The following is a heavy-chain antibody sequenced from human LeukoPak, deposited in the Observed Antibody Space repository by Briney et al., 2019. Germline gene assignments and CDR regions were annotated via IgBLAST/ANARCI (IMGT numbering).Heavy chain of an antibody. CDR1: GGSFSGYY. D-gene: IGHD1-14*01. CDR3: ARGRRRFDP. CDR2: INHSGST. Sequence: SETLSLTCAVSGGSFSGYYWSWIRQPPGKGLEWIGEINHSGSTNYNPSLKSRVTISVDTSKNQFSLKLSSVTAADTAVYYCARGRRRFDPWGQGTLVTVSS. V-gene: IGHV4-34*01. J-gene: IGHJ5*02.